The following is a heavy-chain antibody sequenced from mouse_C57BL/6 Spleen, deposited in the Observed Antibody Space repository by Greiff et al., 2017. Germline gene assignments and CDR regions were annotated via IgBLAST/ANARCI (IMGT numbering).Heavy chain of an antibody. CDR2: IYPSDSET. V-gene: IGHV1-61*01. Sequence: VQLQQPGAELVRPGSSVKLSCKASGYTFTSYWMDWVKQRPGQGLEWIGNIYPSDSETHYNQKFEDKATLTVDKSSSTAYMQLSSLTSEDSAVYYGARAGGGTSDYWGQGTTLTVSS. D-gene: IGHD3-3*01. CDR1: GYTFTSYW. CDR3: ARAGGGTSDY. J-gene: IGHJ2*01.